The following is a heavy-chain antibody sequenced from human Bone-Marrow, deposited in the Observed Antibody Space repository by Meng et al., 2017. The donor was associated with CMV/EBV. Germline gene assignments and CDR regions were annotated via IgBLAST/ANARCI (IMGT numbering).Heavy chain of an antibody. V-gene: IGHV1-69*10. Sequence: SVKVSCKASGGTFSSYAISWVRQAPGQGLEWMGGIIPILGIANYAQKFQGRVTITADKSTSTAYMELSSLRSEDTAVYYWARWEGLRLPMDVWGQGTTVTVSS. CDR3: ARWEGLRLPMDV. CDR2: IIPILGIA. CDR1: GGTFSSYA. J-gene: IGHJ6*02. D-gene: IGHD5-12*01.